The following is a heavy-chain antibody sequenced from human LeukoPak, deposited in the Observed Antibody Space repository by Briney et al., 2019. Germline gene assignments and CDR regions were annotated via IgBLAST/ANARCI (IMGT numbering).Heavy chain of an antibody. V-gene: IGHV4-61*02. D-gene: IGHD3-22*01. Sequence: PSETLSLTCTVSGGSISSGSSYWSWIRQPAGKGLEWIGRILTSGSTNYSPSLKSRVTISADTSENQFSLKLSSVTAADTAVYYCARHGGGYYDLDYRGQGTLVTVSS. J-gene: IGHJ4*02. CDR2: ILTSGST. CDR1: GGSISSGSSY. CDR3: ARHGGGYYDLDY.